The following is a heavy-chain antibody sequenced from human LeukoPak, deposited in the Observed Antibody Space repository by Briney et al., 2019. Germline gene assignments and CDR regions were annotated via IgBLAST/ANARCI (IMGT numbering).Heavy chain of an antibody. J-gene: IGHJ3*02. Sequence: GGSLRLSCAASGFTFSSYGMHWVRQAPARGLEWEAFIRYDGSNKYYADSVKGRFTISRDNSKNTLYLQMNSLRAEDTAVYYCAKSGYYGSASDAFDIWGQGTMVTVSS. V-gene: IGHV3-30*02. D-gene: IGHD3-10*01. CDR3: AKSGYYGSASDAFDI. CDR1: GFTFSSYG. CDR2: IRYDGSNK.